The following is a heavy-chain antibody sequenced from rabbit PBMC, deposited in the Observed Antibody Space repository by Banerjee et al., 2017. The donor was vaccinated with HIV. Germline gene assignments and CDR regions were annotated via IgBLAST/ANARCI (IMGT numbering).Heavy chain of an antibody. V-gene: IGHV1S45*01. J-gene: IGHJ4*01. CDR1: GLSFSSSYY. CDR3: ASAGSTYNNGFNL. Sequence: QEQLEESGGDLVKPGASLTLTCTASGLSFSSSYYMCWVRQAPGKGLEWIACIYAGSSGSTYYASWAKGRFTISKTSSTTVTLQMTSLTAADTATYFCASAGSTYNNGFNLWGQGTLVTVS. D-gene: IGHD8-1*01. CDR2: IYAGSSGST.